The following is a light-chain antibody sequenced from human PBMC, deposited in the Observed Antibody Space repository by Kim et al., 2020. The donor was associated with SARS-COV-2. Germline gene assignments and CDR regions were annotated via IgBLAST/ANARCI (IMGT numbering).Light chain of an antibody. CDR1: QGIRKD. V-gene: IGKV1-17*01. CDR3: LQHNSYPRYT. CDR2: AAS. J-gene: IGKJ2*01. Sequence: DIQMTQSPSSLSASVGDRVTITCRASQGIRKDLGWYQQKPGKVPKRLIYAASNLESGVPSRFSGSGSGTEFSLTISGLQPEDFATYYCLQHNSYPRYTFGQWTKVDIK.